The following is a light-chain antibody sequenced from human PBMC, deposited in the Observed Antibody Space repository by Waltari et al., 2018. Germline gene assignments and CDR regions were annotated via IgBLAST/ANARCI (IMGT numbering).Light chain of an antibody. CDR2: GAS. J-gene: IGKJ1*01. CDR3: QHYGSSPSWT. CDR1: QSLTGSY. V-gene: IGKV3-20*01. Sequence: EIVLTQSPGTLSLSPGERATLSCRASQSLTGSYLAWYRQTPGQAPTLLIYGASTRATGIPDRFSGSGSGTDFTLTISRLEPEDFAVYYCQHYGSSPSWTFGQGTKVEIK.